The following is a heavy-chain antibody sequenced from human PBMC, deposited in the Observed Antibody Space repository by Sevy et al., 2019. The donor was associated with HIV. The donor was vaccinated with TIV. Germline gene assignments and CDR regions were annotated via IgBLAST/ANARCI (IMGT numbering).Heavy chain of an antibody. Sequence: SETLSLTCTVSGGSISSYYWSWIRQPAGKGLEWIGRIYTSGSTNYNPSLKSRVTMSVDTSKNQFSLMLSSVTAADTAVYYCVRDICSSSWYPMNDAFDIWGQGTMVTVSS. J-gene: IGHJ3*02. CDR2: IYTSGST. CDR3: VRDICSSSWYPMNDAFDI. V-gene: IGHV4-4*07. CDR1: GGSISSYY. D-gene: IGHD6-13*01.